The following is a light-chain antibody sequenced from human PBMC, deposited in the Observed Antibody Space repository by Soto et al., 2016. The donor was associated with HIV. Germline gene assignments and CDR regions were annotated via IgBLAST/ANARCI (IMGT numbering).Light chain of an antibody. J-gene: IGKJ1*01. Sequence: DIQMTQSPSSLSASVGDRVTITCRASQSISSWVAWYQQKPGKAPNLLIYKASNLESGVPSRFSGGGSGTEFTLTISSLQPDDFGTYYCQQYNNVPWTFGQGT. CDR3: QQYNNVPWT. CDR1: QSISSW. CDR2: KAS. V-gene: IGKV1-5*03.